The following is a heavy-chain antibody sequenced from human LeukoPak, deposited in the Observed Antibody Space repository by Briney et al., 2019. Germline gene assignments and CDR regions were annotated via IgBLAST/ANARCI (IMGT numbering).Heavy chain of an antibody. D-gene: IGHD6-19*01. CDR1: GFTFSSYA. CDR3: AKGTGSGWSHYFDY. V-gene: IGHV3-30*18. J-gene: IGHJ4*02. CDR2: ISYDGSNK. Sequence: GGSLRLSCAASGFTFSSYAMSWVRQAPGKGLEWVAVISYDGSNKYYADSVKGRFTISRDNSKNTLYLQMNSLRAEDTAVYYCAKGTGSGWSHYFDYWGQGTLVTVSS.